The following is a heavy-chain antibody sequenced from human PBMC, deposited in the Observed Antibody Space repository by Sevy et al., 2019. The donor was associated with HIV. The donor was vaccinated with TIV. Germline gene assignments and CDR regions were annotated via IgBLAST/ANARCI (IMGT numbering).Heavy chain of an antibody. V-gene: IGHV4-59*01. Sequence: SETLSLTCTVSGGSISSYYWSWIRQPPGKGLEWIGYIYYSGSTNYNPSLKSRVTISVDTSKNQFSLKLSSVTAADTAVYYCASGGDIVVVVAASTAFDIWGQGTMVTVSS. CDR1: GGSISSYY. CDR3: ASGGDIVVVVAASTAFDI. CDR2: IYYSGST. J-gene: IGHJ3*02. D-gene: IGHD2-15*01.